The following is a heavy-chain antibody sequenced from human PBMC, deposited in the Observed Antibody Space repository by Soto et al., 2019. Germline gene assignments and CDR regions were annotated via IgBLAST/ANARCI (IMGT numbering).Heavy chain of an antibody. CDR2: ISFDGSNK. J-gene: IGHJ4*02. V-gene: IGHV3-30*18. CDR3: AKGNTGYQGTLDY. D-gene: IGHD5-12*01. Sequence: QVKLVESGGGVVQPGRSLRLSCAASEFTFSNYGMHWVRQAPGKGLEWVAVISFDGSNKYFADSVKGRFTISRDNPRNTLYMQMNNLRAADTAVYYCAKGNTGYQGTLDYWGQGTLVTVSS. CDR1: EFTFSNYG.